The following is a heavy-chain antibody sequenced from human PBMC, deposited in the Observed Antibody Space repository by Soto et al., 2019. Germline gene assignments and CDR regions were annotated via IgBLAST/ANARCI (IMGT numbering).Heavy chain of an antibody. CDR2: IYWDDDK. D-gene: IGHD1-26*01. J-gene: IGHJ5*02. CDR3: AHRRVWGSYYWFDP. CDR1: GFSLSTSGVG. Sequence: QITLKESGPTLVKPTQTLTLTCTFSGFSLSTSGVGVGWIRQPPGKALEWLALIYWDDDKRYSPSLKSRLTITKDTSKNQVVLTMTNMDPVDTATHYCAHRRVWGSYYWFDPWGQGTLVTVSS. V-gene: IGHV2-5*02.